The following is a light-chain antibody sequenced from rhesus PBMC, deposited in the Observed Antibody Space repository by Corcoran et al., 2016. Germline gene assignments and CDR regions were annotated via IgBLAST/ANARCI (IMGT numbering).Light chain of an antibody. CDR1: VNVKNY. CDR2: KAS. Sequence: DIQMTQSPSSLSASVGDRVTITCRDSVNVKNYLNWYQHKPGKAPTLLVYKASTLQSGVPSRFGGIGSGTVYTFTLTRLQPEDVATYYYQHGYGTPLTFGGGTKVDI. J-gene: IGKJ4*01. V-gene: IGKV1-74*01. CDR3: QHGYGTPLT.